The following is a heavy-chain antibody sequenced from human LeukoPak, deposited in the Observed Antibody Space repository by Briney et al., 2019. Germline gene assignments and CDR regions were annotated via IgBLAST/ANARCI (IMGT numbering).Heavy chain of an antibody. CDR3: ATDSSSGDY. Sequence: PGGSLRLSCAASGFTFSSYSMNWVRQAPEKGLEWVSSISSSSSYIYYADSVKGRFTISRDNAKNSLYLQMNSLRAEDTAVYYCATDSSSGDYWGQGTLVTVSS. CDR2: ISSSSSYI. D-gene: IGHD6-6*01. V-gene: IGHV3-21*01. J-gene: IGHJ4*02. CDR1: GFTFSSYS.